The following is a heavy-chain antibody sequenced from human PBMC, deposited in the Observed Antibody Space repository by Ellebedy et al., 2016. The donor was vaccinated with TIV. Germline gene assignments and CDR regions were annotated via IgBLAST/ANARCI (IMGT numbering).Heavy chain of an antibody. CDR2: ISGSGGST. V-gene: IGHV3-23*01. D-gene: IGHD4-17*01. Sequence: GESLKISCAASGFTFSNYAMSWVRQAPGKGLEWVSAISGSGGSTYYTDSVKGRFTISRDNSENTLYLQMNSLRAEDTALNYCVKEGGNGDHPTTFDCWGRGTLVTVSS. CDR3: VKEGGNGDHPTTFDC. J-gene: IGHJ4*01. CDR1: GFTFSNYA.